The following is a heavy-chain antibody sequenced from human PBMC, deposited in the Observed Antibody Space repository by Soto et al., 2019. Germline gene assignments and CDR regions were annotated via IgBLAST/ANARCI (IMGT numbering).Heavy chain of an antibody. D-gene: IGHD1-26*01. CDR3: AKDRPVKARSGSLSS. Sequence: VQLVESGGGVVQPGRSLRLSCVVSGFIFSDYGMHWVRQAPGKGLEWVALISYDGGNRYYADPVKGRFTISRDNSKNTLYLQMNSLRAEDTAVYYCAKDRPVKARSGSLSSWGQGTLVTVSS. V-gene: IGHV3-30*18. J-gene: IGHJ5*02. CDR2: ISYDGGNR. CDR1: GFIFSDYG.